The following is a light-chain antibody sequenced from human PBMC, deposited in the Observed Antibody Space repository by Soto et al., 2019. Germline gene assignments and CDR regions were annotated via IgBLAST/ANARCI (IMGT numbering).Light chain of an antibody. Sequence: DIQMTQSPSTLSASVGDRVTITCRASQSISNWLAWYQQRPGKAPKLLIYKASTLGGGVPSRFSGSGSGTEFTLTISSLQPHDFATYYCQQYNTYSRTFGPGTKVEIK. CDR1: QSISNW. J-gene: IGKJ1*01. CDR3: QQYNTYSRT. V-gene: IGKV1-5*03. CDR2: KAS.